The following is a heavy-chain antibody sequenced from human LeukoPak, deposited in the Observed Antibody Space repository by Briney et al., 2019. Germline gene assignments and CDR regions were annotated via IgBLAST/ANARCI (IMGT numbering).Heavy chain of an antibody. J-gene: IGHJ4*02. V-gene: IGHV3-30*04. CDR3: ARSHYASGTLDY. CDR2: ISYDGSNK. D-gene: IGHD3-10*01. Sequence: GGSLRLSCAASGFTFSSYAMHWVRQAPGKGLEWVAVISYDGSNKYYADSVKGRFTISRDNSKNTLYLQMNSLRAEDTAVYYCARSHYASGTLDYWGQGTLVTVSS. CDR1: GFTFSSYA.